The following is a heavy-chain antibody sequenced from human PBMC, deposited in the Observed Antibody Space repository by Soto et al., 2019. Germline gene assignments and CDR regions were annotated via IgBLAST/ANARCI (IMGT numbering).Heavy chain of an antibody. V-gene: IGHV3-23*01. J-gene: IGHJ5*01. D-gene: IGHD5-12*01. Sequence: GGSLRLSCAAPGFCFNSYSMTWVRQAPGKGLDWVAIISGGGGTTFYGESVEGRFTISRDNSRNTLYLQMNSLVDEDTAVYYCAKKFSTISGNEWFGSWGLGTLVTVSS. CDR3: AKKFSTISGNEWFGS. CDR1: GFCFNSYS. CDR2: ISGGGGTT.